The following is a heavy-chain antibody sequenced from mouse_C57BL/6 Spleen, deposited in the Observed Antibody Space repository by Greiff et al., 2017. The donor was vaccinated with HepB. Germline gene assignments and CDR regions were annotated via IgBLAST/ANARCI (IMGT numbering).Heavy chain of an antibody. J-gene: IGHJ3*01. CDR1: GYSITSGYY. V-gene: IGHV3-6*01. Sequence: EVKLVESGPGLVKPSQSLSLTCSVTGYSITSGYYWNWIRQFPGNKLEWMGYISYDGSNNYNPSLKNRISITRDTSKNQFFLKLNSVTTEDTATYYCARGDWDGVFAYWGQGTLVTVSA. CDR2: ISYDGSN. D-gene: IGHD4-1*01. CDR3: ARGDWDGVFAY.